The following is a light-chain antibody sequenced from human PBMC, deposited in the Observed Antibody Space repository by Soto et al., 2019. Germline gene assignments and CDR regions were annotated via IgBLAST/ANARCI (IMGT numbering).Light chain of an antibody. Sequence: DIVMTQSPDSLAVSLGERATINCKSSQSVLYSSNNKNYLAWYQQKPGQPPKLLIYWASTRESGVPDRFSGRGSGTDFTLTISSLQAEDVAVYYCQQYDSTPLTFGGGTTVEIK. J-gene: IGKJ4*01. CDR1: QSVLYSSNNKNY. V-gene: IGKV4-1*01. CDR2: WAS. CDR3: QQYDSTPLT.